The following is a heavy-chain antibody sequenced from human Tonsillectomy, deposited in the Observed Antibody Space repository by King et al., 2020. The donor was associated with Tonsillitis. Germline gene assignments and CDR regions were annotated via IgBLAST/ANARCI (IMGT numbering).Heavy chain of an antibody. Sequence: VQLVESGGGLVQPGGSLKLSGAASGFTFSGSAMHWVRPASGTGGEWVGRSRSTANSYATAYAASGKGRFTISRDDSKNTAYRQMNSLKTEDTAVYYCTRPYGGSYYFDYWGQGTLVTVSS. CDR2: SRSTANSYAT. CDR1: GFTFSGSA. V-gene: IGHV3-73*02. J-gene: IGHJ4*02. D-gene: IGHD5-12*01. CDR3: TRPYGGSYYFDY.